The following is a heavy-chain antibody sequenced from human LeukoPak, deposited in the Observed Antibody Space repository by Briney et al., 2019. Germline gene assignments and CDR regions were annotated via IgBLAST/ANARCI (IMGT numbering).Heavy chain of an antibody. J-gene: IGHJ4*02. CDR3: ARGGVMAVAGTVDY. V-gene: IGHV3-30*19. D-gene: IGHD6-19*01. CDR1: GFTFSNYG. Sequence: GGSLRLSCTTSGFTFSNYGMHWVRQAPGKGLEWVAVISYDGSNKNYADSVKGRFTICRDKSKHTLYLQMNSLRPEDTAVYYCARGGVMAVAGTVDYWGQGTLVTVSS. CDR2: ISYDGSNK.